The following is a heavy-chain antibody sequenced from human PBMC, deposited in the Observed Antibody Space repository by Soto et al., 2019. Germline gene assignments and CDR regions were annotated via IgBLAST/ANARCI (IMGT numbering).Heavy chain of an antibody. CDR1: GYTFSNYG. CDR2: ISGYNGDT. J-gene: IGHJ4*02. Sequence: QVQLVQSAAEVKKPGASVKVSCKASGYTFSNYGISWVRQAPGQGLEWTAWISGYNGDTKNAQSLQGRVTVTTDTSMSTSYMELRSLRSDDTAIYYCARSLGSGTGFDYWGQGTLVTVSS. CDR3: ARSLGSGTGFDY. V-gene: IGHV1-18*01. D-gene: IGHD3-10*01.